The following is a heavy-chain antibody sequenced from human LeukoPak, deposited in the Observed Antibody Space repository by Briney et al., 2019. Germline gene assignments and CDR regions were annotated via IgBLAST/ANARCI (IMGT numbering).Heavy chain of an antibody. CDR2: ISSNGGST. D-gene: IGHD3-9*01. CDR1: GFTFSSYA. Sequence: GGSLRLSCAASGFTFSSYAMHWVRQAPGKGLEYVSAISSNGGSTYYANSVKGRFTISRDNSKNTLYLQMGSLRAEDMAVYYCARDGPVLTGYLNNFDYWGQGTLVTVSS. CDR3: ARDGPVLTGYLNNFDY. V-gene: IGHV3-64*01. J-gene: IGHJ4*02.